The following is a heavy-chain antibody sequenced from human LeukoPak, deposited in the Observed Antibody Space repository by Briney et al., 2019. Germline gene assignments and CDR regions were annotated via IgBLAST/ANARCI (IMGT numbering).Heavy chain of an antibody. CDR3: ARQIVGPIYFDY. J-gene: IGHJ4*02. CDR2: FYTSGST. Sequence: SETLSLTCTVSGGSISSYYWSWIRQPAGKGLEWIGRFYTSGSTNYNPSLKSRVTISVDTSKNQFSLKLSSVTAADTAVYYCARQIVGPIYFDYWGQGTLVTVSS. D-gene: IGHD1-26*01. V-gene: IGHV4-4*07. CDR1: GGSISSYY.